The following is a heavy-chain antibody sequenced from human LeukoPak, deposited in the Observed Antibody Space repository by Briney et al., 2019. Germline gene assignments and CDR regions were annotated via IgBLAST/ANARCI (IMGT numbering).Heavy chain of an antibody. CDR2: INPSGGST. V-gene: IGHV1-46*01. J-gene: IGHJ5*02. Sequence: ASVKVSCKASGYTFTSYYMHWVRQAPGQGLEWMGIINPSGGSTSYAQKFQGRVTMTRDMSTSTDYLEVSSLRSEDTAVYYCARDNSLRDTAWWFDPWGQGTLVTVSS. CDR3: ARDNSLRDTAWWFDP. CDR1: GYTFTSYY. D-gene: IGHD5-24*01.